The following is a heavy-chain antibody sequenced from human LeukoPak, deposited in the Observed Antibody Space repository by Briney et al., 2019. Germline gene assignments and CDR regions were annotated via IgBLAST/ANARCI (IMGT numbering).Heavy chain of an antibody. Sequence: ASVKVSCKASGYTFTSYYMHWVRQAPGQGLEWMGIINPSGGSTSYAQKFQGRVTMTRDTSTSTVYMELSSLRSEDTAVYYCATALYQLLLGHYYGMDVWGQGTTVTVSS. V-gene: IGHV1-46*01. D-gene: IGHD2-2*01. CDR1: GYTFTSYY. CDR2: INPSGGST. J-gene: IGHJ6*02. CDR3: ATALYQLLLGHYYGMDV.